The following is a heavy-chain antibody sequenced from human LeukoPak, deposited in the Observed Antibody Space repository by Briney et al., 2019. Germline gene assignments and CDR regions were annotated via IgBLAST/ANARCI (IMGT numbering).Heavy chain of an antibody. CDR1: GGSISSSNYF. Sequence: SETLSLTCTVSGGSISSSNYFWSWIRQPAGNGLEWIGRIYSSGSTNYNRSLKSRVTISVDTSKNQFSLKLSSVTAADTAVYYCARVSGTSYYYYYYMDVWGKGTTVTVPS. CDR3: ARVSGTSYYYYYYMDV. J-gene: IGHJ6*03. D-gene: IGHD1-26*01. CDR2: IYSSGST. V-gene: IGHV4-61*02.